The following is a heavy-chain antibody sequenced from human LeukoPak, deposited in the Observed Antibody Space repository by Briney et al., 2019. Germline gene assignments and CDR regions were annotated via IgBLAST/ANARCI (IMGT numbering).Heavy chain of an antibody. V-gene: IGHV7-4-1*02. CDR1: GYTFTSYA. J-gene: IGHJ2*01. Sequence: ASVKVSCKASGYTFTSYAMNWVRQAPGQGLEWMGWINTNTGNPTYAQGFTGRFVFSLDTSVSTAYLQISSLKAEDTAVYYCAGLNTPHDYGDYSPWDGYFDLWGRGTLVTVSS. D-gene: IGHD4-17*01. CDR2: INTNTGNP. CDR3: AGLNTPHDYGDYSPWDGYFDL.